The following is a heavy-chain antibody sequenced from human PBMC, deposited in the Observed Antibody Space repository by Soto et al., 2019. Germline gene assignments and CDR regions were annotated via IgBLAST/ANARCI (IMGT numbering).Heavy chain of an antibody. CDR2: IIPIFGTA. V-gene: IGHV1-69*13. CDR3: ASDGYCSGGSCYSCVTASYYYGMDV. Sequence: GASVKVSCKASGGTFSSYAISWVRQAPGQGLEWMGGIIPIFGTANYAQKFQGRVTITADESTSTAYMELSSLRSEDTAVYYCASDGYCSGGSCYSCVTASYYYGMDVWGQGTTVTVSS. CDR1: GGTFSSYA. J-gene: IGHJ6*02. D-gene: IGHD2-15*01.